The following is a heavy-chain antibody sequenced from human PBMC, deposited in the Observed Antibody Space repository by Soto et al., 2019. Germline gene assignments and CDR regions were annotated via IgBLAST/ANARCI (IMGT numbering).Heavy chain of an antibody. D-gene: IGHD3-3*01. Sequence: ASVKVSCKASGYTFTSYDINWVRQATGQGLEWMGWMNPNSGNTGNAQKFQGRITMTRNTSISTAYMELSSLRSEDTAVYYCARGGPKRGYYDFWSGYHYGMDVWGQGTTVTVSS. CDR1: GYTFTSYD. CDR3: ARGGPKRGYYDFWSGYHYGMDV. J-gene: IGHJ6*02. V-gene: IGHV1-8*01. CDR2: MNPNSGNT.